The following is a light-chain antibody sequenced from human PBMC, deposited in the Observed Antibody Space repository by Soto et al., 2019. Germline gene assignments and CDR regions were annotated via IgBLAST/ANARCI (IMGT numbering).Light chain of an antibody. Sequence: DIQMTQSPSTLSASVGDRVTITCRASQSISSWLAWYQQKPGKAPKRLIYKASSLESGVPSRFSGSGSGTEFTLTISSLRPDDFATYHCQQSFTFGTGTKVDIK. CDR1: QSISSW. CDR2: KAS. CDR3: QQSFT. V-gene: IGKV1-5*03. J-gene: IGKJ3*01.